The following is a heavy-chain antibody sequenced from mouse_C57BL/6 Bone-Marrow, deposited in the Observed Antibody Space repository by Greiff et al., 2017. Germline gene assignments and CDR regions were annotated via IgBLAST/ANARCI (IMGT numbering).Heavy chain of an antibody. CDR2: IYPRSGNT. V-gene: IGHV1-81*01. D-gene: IGHD1-1*01. CDR3: ARDGRRGRYFDY. CDR1: GYTFTSYG. Sequence: VKLMESGAELARPGASVKLSCKASGYTFTSYGISWVKQRTGQGLEWIGEIYPRSGNTYYNEKFKGKATLTADKSSSTAYMELRSLTSEDSAVYFCARDGRRGRYFDYWGQGTTLTVSS. J-gene: IGHJ2*01.